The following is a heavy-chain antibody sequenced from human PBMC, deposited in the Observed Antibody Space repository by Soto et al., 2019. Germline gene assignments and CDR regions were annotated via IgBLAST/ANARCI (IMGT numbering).Heavy chain of an antibody. CDR1: GGSISSSSYY. CDR3: ARTFLDILTGGNYYYMDV. D-gene: IGHD3-9*01. V-gene: IGHV4-39*01. J-gene: IGHJ6*03. CDR2: IYYSGST. Sequence: SETLSLTCTVSGGSISSSSYYWGWIRQPPGKGLEWIGSIYYSGSTYYNPSLKSRVTISVDTSKNQFSLKLSSVTAADTAVYYCARTFLDILTGGNYYYMDVWGKGTTVTVSS.